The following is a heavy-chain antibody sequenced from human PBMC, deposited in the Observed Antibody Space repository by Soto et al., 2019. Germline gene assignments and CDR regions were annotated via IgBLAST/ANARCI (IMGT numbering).Heavy chain of an antibody. CDR3: AADLSRGSGSYYISAFDI. Sequence: GASLKVSCKASGFTFTSSAMQWVRQARGQRLEWIGWIVVGSGNTNYAQKFQERVTITRDMSTSTAYMELSSLRSEDTAVYYCAADLSRGSGSYYISAFDIWGQGTMVTVSS. D-gene: IGHD3-10*01. CDR2: IVVGSGNT. J-gene: IGHJ3*02. CDR1: GFTFTSSA. V-gene: IGHV1-58*02.